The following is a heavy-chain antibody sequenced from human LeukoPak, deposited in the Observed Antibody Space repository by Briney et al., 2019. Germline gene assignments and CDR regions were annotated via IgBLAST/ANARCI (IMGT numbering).Heavy chain of an antibody. D-gene: IGHD5-18*01. J-gene: IGHJ4*02. CDR2: IKQDGSEK. Sequence: GGSLRLSCAASGFTFSSYWMSWGRQAPGKGLEGVANIKQDGSEKYYVDSVKGRFTISRDNAKNSLYLQMNSLRAEDAAVYYCARGGYRWVDYWGQGTLVTVSS. V-gene: IGHV3-7*03. CDR3: ARGGYRWVDY. CDR1: GFTFSSYW.